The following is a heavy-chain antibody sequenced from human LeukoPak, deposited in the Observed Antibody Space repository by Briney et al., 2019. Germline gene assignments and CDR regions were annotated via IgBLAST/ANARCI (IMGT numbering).Heavy chain of an antibody. CDR3: ARDGDGGLPNDY. CDR2: IIPIFGTA. CDR1: GGTFSSYA. D-gene: IGHD2-21*01. Sequence: GASVKVSCKASGGTFSSYAISWVRQAPGQGLEWMGGIIPIFGTANYAQKFQGRVTITADESTSTAYMELSSLRSEDTAVYYCARDGDGGLPNDYWGQGTLVTVSS. J-gene: IGHJ4*02. V-gene: IGHV1-69*13.